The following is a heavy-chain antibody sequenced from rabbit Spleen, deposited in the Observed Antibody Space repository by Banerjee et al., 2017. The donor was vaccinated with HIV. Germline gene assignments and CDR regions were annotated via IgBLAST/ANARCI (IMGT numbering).Heavy chain of an antibody. Sequence: QSLEESGGGLVQPGASLTLTCKASGFSFSDRDVMCWVRQAPGKGLEWIACINTATGKAVYASWAKGRFTISKTSSTTVTLQMTSLTPADTATYFCARGSAAMTMLIIGFYLNLWGQGTLVTVS. CDR3: ARGSAAMTMLIIGFYLNL. D-gene: IGHD2-1*01. CDR2: INTATGKA. J-gene: IGHJ4*01. CDR1: GFSFSDRDV. V-gene: IGHV1S40*01.